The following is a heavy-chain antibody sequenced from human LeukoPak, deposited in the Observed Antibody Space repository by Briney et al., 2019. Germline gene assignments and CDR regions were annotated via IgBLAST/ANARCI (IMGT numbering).Heavy chain of an antibody. J-gene: IGHJ6*03. Sequence: PGGSLRLSCAASGFTFSSYAMNWVRQAPGQGLEWISIISGSVSSTYFADSVKGRFTISRDNSKNTLYLQMNSLRAEDTAVYYCAKGGYSYGAYYYYYYYMDVWGKGTTVTVSS. V-gene: IGHV3-23*01. CDR1: GFTFSSYA. CDR3: AKGGYSYGAYYYYYYYMDV. D-gene: IGHD5-18*01. CDR2: ISGSVSST.